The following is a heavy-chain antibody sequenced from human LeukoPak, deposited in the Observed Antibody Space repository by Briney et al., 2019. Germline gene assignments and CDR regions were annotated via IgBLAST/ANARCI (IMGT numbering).Heavy chain of an antibody. CDR1: GGSISNTNW. J-gene: IGHJ4*02. Sequence: SGTLSLTCGVSGGSISNTNWWTWVRQPPGKGLEWIGEVDLLGRTNYDPSLKSRVAISVDKSENHISLWLTSVTAADTAVYYCAREGGPYRPLDYSGQGTLVTVSS. V-gene: IGHV4-4*02. CDR2: VDLLGRT. CDR3: AREGGPYRPLDY.